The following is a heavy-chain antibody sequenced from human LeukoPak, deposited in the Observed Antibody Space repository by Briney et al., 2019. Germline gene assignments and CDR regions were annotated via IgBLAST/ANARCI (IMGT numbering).Heavy chain of an antibody. D-gene: IGHD5-12*01. V-gene: IGHV3-74*01. J-gene: IGHJ4*02. Sequence: GGSLRLSCAASGFTFSDYYMSWIRQAPGKGLVWVSRINSDGSSASYADSVKGRLTISRDNAKNTLYLQMNSLRVEDTAVYYCARGDGYAQRDWGQGTLVTVPS. CDR2: INSDGSSA. CDR3: ARGDGYAQRD. CDR1: GFTFSDYY.